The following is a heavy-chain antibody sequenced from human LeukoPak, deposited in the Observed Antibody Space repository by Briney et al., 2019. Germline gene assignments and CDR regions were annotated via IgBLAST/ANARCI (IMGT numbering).Heavy chain of an antibody. J-gene: IGHJ6*03. V-gene: IGHV1-2*02. D-gene: IGHD2-15*01. CDR3: ARTLTYCSGGSCHPYYYYMDV. CDR1: GYTFTGCY. CDR2: INPNSGGT. Sequence: ASVKVSCKASGYTFTGCYMHWVRQAPGQGLEWMGWINPNSGGTNYAQKFQGRVTITADESTSTAYMELSSLRSEDTAVYYCARTLTYCSGGSCHPYYYYMDVWGKGTTVTISS.